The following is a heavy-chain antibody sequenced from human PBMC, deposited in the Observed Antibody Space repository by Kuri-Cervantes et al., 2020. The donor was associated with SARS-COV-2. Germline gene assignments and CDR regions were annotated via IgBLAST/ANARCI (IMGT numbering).Heavy chain of an antibody. J-gene: IGHJ5*02. CDR2: INHSGST. V-gene: IGHV4-34*01. Sequence: GSLRLACSVSDGSIDTYYWTWIRRPPGKGLEWIGEINHSGSTNYNPSLKSRVTISVDTSKNQFSLKLSSVTAADTAVYYCARATVVNWFDPWGQGTLVTVSS. CDR3: ARATVVNWFDP. D-gene: IGHD4-23*01. CDR1: DGSIDTYY.